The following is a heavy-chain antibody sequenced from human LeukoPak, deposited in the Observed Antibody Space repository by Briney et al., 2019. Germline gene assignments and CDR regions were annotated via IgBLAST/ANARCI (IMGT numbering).Heavy chain of an antibody. J-gene: IGHJ5*02. CDR3: AYCGGDCYSKWFDP. CDR1: GYTFTSYG. CDR2: ISAYNGNT. D-gene: IGHD2-21*02. Sequence: ASVKVSCKASGYTFTSYGISWVRQAPGQGLEWMGWISAYNGNTNYAQKLQGRVTMTTDTSTSTAYMELRSLRSDDTAVYYCAYCGGDCYSKWFDPWGQGTLVTVSS. V-gene: IGHV1-18*01.